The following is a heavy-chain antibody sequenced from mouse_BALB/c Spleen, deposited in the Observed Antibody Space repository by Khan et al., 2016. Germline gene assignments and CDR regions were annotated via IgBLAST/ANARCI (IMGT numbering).Heavy chain of an antibody. CDR1: GFDFSRYW. J-gene: IGHJ3*01. D-gene: IGHD1-1*02. V-gene: IGHV4-1*02. CDR2: INSDSSTI. Sequence: EVKLLESGGGLVQPGGSLKLSCAASGFDFSRYWMNWVRQAPGKGLEWIGEINSDSSTINYTPSLEDKFIISRDNAKNTLYLQVNKVRSEDTALYYCTTEADYAWFAYWGQGTLVTVSA. CDR3: TTEADYAWFAY.